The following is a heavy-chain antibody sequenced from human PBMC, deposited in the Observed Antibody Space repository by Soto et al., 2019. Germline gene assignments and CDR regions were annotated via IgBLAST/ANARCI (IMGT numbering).Heavy chain of an antibody. CDR2: ITPMFGTP. D-gene: IGHD3-22*01. CDR1: GGTFSRYT. J-gene: IGHJ4*02. Sequence: ASVKVSCTASGGTFSRYTITWVRQAPGQGLEWMGGITPMFGTPNYAQKFQGRVTITADESTSTAYMELSSLRSEDTAMYYCARDGTLYDSSAYYYLYWGQGTLVTVSS. CDR3: ARDGTLYDSSAYYYLY. V-gene: IGHV1-69*13.